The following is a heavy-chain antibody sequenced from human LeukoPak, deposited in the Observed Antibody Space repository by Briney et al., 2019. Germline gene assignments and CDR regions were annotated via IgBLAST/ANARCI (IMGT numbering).Heavy chain of an antibody. J-gene: IGHJ4*02. CDR3: AKGTFGNGWDD. D-gene: IGHD6-19*01. CDR1: GFTFSDYG. CDR2: ISTSVGTT. V-gene: IGHV3-23*01. Sequence: GGSLRLSCAASGFTFSDYGMNWVRQAPGKGLEWVSGISTSVGTTNYADSVKGRFTIFTDNSKSTLYLQMNSLRAEDTAVYHCAKGTFGNGWDDWGQGTLVTVSS.